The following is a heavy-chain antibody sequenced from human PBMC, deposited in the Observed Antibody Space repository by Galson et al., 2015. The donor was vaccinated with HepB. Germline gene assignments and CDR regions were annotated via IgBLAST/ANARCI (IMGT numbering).Heavy chain of an antibody. Sequence: CAISGDSVSSCSAACYWIRQSPSRGLQWLGRTYYSSKWYNDYVLSVKSRITINPDTSKTQFSLQLNSLTLEDTAVYYCARMVGDTPDSWGQGTLVTVSS. J-gene: IGHJ5*02. D-gene: IGHD1-26*01. V-gene: IGHV6-1*01. CDR1: GDSVSSCSAA. CDR3: ARMVGDTPDS. CDR2: TYYSSKWYN.